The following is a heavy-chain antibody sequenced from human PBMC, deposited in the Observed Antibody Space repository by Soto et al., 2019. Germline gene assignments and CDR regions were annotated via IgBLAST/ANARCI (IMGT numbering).Heavy chain of an antibody. V-gene: IGHV3-30-3*01. D-gene: IGHD3-3*01. J-gene: IGHJ6*02. Sequence: GGSLRLSCAASGFTFSSYAMHWVRQAPGKGLEWVAVISYDGSNKYYADSVKGRFTISRDNSKNTLYLQMNSLRAEDTAVYYCARDFGVVIITQVPNYYYGMDVWGQGTTVTVSS. CDR2: ISYDGSNK. CDR1: GFTFSSYA. CDR3: ARDFGVVIITQVPNYYYGMDV.